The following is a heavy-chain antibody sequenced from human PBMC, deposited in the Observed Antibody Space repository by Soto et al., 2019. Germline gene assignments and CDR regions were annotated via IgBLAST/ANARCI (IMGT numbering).Heavy chain of an antibody. CDR3: ANSLGLEYGMDV. CDR2: ISGSGCST. V-gene: IGHV3-23*01. CDR1: GFTFSSYS. D-gene: IGHD6-19*01. Sequence: PGGSLRLSCAASGFTFSSYSMNWVRQASGKGLEWVSAISGSGCSTYYADSVKGRFTIFRDNSKNTLYLQMNSLRAEDTAVYYCANSLGLEYGMDVWGQGTTVTVSS. J-gene: IGHJ6*02.